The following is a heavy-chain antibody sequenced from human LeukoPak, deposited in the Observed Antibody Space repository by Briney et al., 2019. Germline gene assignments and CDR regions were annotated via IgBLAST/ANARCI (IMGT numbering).Heavy chain of an antibody. D-gene: IGHD3-9*01. Sequence: GGSQRLSCAASGFTFSSYSMNWVRQAPGKGLEWVSSISSSSSYIYYADSVKGRFTISRDNAKNSLYLQMNSLRAEDTAVYYCAREPYYDILTGYSKHDAFDIWGQGTMVTVSS. CDR3: AREPYYDILTGYSKHDAFDI. J-gene: IGHJ3*02. CDR1: GFTFSSYS. V-gene: IGHV3-21*01. CDR2: ISSSSSYI.